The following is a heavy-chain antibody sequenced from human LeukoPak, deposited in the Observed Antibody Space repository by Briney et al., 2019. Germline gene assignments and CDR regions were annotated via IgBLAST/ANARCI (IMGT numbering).Heavy chain of an antibody. CDR2: ISNSGGST. V-gene: IGHV3-23*01. CDR3: ARNWFGEYY. J-gene: IGHJ4*02. CDR1: GFTFSIYA. D-gene: IGHD3-10*01. Sequence: GVTLRLSCAASGFTFSIYAMSWLRQSPGKGLDWVSTISNSGGSTDYADSVKGRFTISRDNSRNTLYLQMNSLRAEDTAVYYCARNWFGEYYWGQGTLVTVSS.